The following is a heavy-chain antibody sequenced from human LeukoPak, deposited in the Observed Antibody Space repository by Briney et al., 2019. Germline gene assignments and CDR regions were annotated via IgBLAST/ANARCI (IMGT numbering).Heavy chain of an antibody. CDR2: ISGSGGST. J-gene: IGHJ4*02. CDR1: GFTFSSYA. D-gene: IGHD3-9*01. CDR3: VKGDNDILTGYYNSFDY. Sequence: PGGSLRLSCAASGFTFSSYAMSWVRQTPGKGLEWVSAISGSGGSTYYADSVKGRFTISRDNSKNTLFLQMNSLRAEDTALYYCVKGDNDILTGYYNSFDYWGQGTLVTVSS. V-gene: IGHV3-23*01.